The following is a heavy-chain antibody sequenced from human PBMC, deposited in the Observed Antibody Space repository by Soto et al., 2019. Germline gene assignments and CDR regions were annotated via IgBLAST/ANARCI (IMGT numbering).Heavy chain of an antibody. CDR3: ARARLIYYYYYGMDV. CDR2: IIPIFGTA. Sequence: SVKVSCKASGGTFSRYAISWVRQAPGQGLEWMGGIIPIFGTANYAQKFQGRVTITADESTSTAYMELSSLRSEDTAVYYCARARLIYYYYYGMDVWGQGTTVTVSS. D-gene: IGHD2-21*01. CDR1: GGTFSRYA. V-gene: IGHV1-69*13. J-gene: IGHJ6*02.